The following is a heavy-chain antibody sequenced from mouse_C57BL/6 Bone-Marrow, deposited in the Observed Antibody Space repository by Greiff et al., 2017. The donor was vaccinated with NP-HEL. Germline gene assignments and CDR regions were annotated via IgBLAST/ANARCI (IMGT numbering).Heavy chain of an antibody. CDR1: GYAFSSSW. CDR2: IYPGDGDT. J-gene: IGHJ3*01. Sequence: QVQLQQSGPELVKPGASVKISCKASGYAFSSSWMNWVKQRPGKGLEWIGRIYPGDGDTNYNGKFKGKATLTADKSSSTAYMQLSSLTSEDSAVYFWARSLYGYSAWFADWGQGTLVTVAA. V-gene: IGHV1-82*01. D-gene: IGHD2-2*01. CDR3: ARSLYGYSAWFAD.